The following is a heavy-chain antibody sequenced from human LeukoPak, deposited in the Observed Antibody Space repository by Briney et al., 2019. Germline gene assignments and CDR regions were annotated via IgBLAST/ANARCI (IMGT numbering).Heavy chain of an antibody. J-gene: IGHJ4*02. CDR3: TKLKGWYGEGFFDY. D-gene: IGHD6-19*01. V-gene: IGHV3-53*01. Sequence: GGSLRLSCAASGFTVSSNYMSWVRQPAGRGLEWVSVLYSGGATFYADSVKGRFTISRDTSKNTLYLQMNDLRADDTAVYYCTKLKGWYGEGFFDYWGQGTLVTVSS. CDR2: LYSGGAT. CDR1: GFTVSSNY.